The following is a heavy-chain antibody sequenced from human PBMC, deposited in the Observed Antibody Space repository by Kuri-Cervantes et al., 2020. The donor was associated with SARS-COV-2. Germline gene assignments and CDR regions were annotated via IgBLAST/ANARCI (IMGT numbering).Heavy chain of an antibody. CDR3: ASRRAWAAAGIWGWFDP. V-gene: IGHV3-48*01. Sequence: GESLKISCAASGFTFSSYSMNWVRQAPGKGLEWVSYISSSSSTIYYADSVKGRFTISRDNAKNSLYLQTNSLRAEDTAVYYCASRRAWAAAGIWGWFDPWGQGTLVTVSS. CDR2: ISSSSSTI. D-gene: IGHD6-13*01. CDR1: GFTFSSYS. J-gene: IGHJ5*02.